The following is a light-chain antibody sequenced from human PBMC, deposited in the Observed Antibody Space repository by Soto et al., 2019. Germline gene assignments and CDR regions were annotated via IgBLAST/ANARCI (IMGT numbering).Light chain of an antibody. J-gene: IGKJ2*01. CDR1: QSVSSN. V-gene: IGKV3-15*01. Sequence: EIVMTQSPATLSVSPGERATLSCRASQSVSSNLAWYQQKPGQAPRLLIYGASTRATGIPARFSGSGSGTEFTLTISSLQSEDFASYYCEQYNNWPNTFGQGTKLEIQ. CDR3: EQYNNWPNT. CDR2: GAS.